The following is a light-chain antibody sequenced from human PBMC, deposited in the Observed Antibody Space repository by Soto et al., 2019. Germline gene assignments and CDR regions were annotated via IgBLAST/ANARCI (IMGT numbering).Light chain of an antibody. V-gene: IGLV2-23*02. J-gene: IGLJ3*02. CDR3: CSSVGSPNWV. CDR2: EVN. Sequence: QSVLTQPASVSGSPGQSITISCTGTSSDVGSCNCVSWYQQHPGKAHTLMIYEVNKRPSGVSNRFSGSKSGNTASLTISGRQAEDEADYYCCSSVGSPNWVFGGGTKLTVL. CDR1: SSDVGSCNC.